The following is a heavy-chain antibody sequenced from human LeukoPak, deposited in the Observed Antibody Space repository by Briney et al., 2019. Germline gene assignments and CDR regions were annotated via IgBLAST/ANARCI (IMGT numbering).Heavy chain of an antibody. Sequence: GGSLRLSCAASGLAFSSYAMSWVRQAPGKGLEWVSAISGSSGHTYYADSVKGRFTISRDNAQNSLYLQMNSLRAEDTAVYYCARAVAGTPIDYWGQGTLVTVSS. CDR1: GLAFSSYA. D-gene: IGHD6-19*01. J-gene: IGHJ4*02. CDR3: ARAVAGTPIDY. CDR2: ISGSSGHT. V-gene: IGHV3-23*01.